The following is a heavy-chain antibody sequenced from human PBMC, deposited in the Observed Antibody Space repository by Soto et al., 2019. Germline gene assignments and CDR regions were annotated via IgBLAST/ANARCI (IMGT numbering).Heavy chain of an antibody. J-gene: IGHJ4*02. V-gene: IGHV5-51*01. Sequence: ESLKISCKGCGYSFTSYWIGWGRQMPGKGLEWMGIIYPGDSDTRYSPSFQGQVTISADKSISTAYLQWSSLKASDTAMYYCAISSGGSCCPFDYWGQGTLVTVSS. CDR2: IYPGDSDT. CDR3: AISSGGSCCPFDY. D-gene: IGHD2-15*01. CDR1: GYSFTSYW.